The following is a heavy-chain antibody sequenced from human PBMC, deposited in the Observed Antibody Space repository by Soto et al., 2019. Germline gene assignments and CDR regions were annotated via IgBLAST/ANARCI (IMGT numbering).Heavy chain of an antibody. Sequence: VASVKVSCKASGGTFSSYAISWVRQAPGQGLEWMGGIIPIFGTANYAQKFQGRVTTTADESTSTAYMELSSLRSEDTAVYYCAREGVGYSYGFYGMDVWGQGTTVTVSS. D-gene: IGHD5-18*01. CDR1: GGTFSSYA. J-gene: IGHJ6*02. V-gene: IGHV1-69*13. CDR3: AREGVGYSYGFYGMDV. CDR2: IIPIFGTA.